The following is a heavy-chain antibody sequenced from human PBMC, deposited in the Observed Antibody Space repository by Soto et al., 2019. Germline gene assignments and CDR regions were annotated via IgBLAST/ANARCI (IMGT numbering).Heavy chain of an antibody. CDR1: GFTFSDYV. Sequence: EVLLLESGGDSVQPGGSLRLSCVASGFTFSDYVMSWVRQVPGKGLEWVSSISDGGERTDYRDSVRGRFTISRDNARFTLHLQMNSLRVDDTATYFCARDRSNDFGLDVWGQGTTVTVSS. V-gene: IGHV3-23*01. D-gene: IGHD3-16*01. CDR3: ARDRSNDFGLDV. CDR2: ISDGGERT. J-gene: IGHJ6*02.